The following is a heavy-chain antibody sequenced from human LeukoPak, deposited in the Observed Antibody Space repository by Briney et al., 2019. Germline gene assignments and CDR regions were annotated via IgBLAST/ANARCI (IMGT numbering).Heavy chain of an antibody. D-gene: IGHD1-1*01. Sequence: PSETLSLTCAVYGGSFSGYYWSWIRQPPGKGLEWIGEINHSGGTKYNPSLKSRVTISVDTSKNQSSLKLSSVTAADTAVYYCARHGGWNRAHYWGQGTLVTVSS. CDR3: ARHGGWNRAHY. V-gene: IGHV4-34*01. CDR2: INHSGGT. J-gene: IGHJ4*02. CDR1: GGSFSGYY.